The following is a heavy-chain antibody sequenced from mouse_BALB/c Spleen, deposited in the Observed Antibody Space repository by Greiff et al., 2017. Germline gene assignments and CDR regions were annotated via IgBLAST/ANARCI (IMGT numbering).Heavy chain of an antibody. D-gene: IGHD2-1*01. CDR2: IYPGDGDT. CDR1: GYAFSSYW. V-gene: IGHV1-80*01. CDR3: ARGGYYGNYYAMDY. Sequence: VMLVESGAELVRPGSSVKISCKASGYAFSSYWMNWVKQRPGQGLEWIGQIYPGDGDTNYNGKFKGKATLTADKSSSTAYMQLSSLTSEDSAVYFCARGGYYGNYYAMDYWGQGTSVTVSS. J-gene: IGHJ4*01.